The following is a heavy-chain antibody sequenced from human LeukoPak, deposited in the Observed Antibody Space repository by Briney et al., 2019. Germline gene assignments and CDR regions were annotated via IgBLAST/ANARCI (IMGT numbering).Heavy chain of an antibody. J-gene: IGHJ4*02. Sequence: SETLSLTCTVSGGSISSYYWSWIRQPAGKGLEWIGRIYTSGSTNYNPSLKSRVTMSVDTSKNQFSLELSSVTAADTAVYYCARVEYSSGWCYFDYWGQGTLVTVSS. CDR2: IYTSGST. V-gene: IGHV4-4*07. D-gene: IGHD6-19*01. CDR1: GGSISSYY. CDR3: ARVEYSSGWCYFDY.